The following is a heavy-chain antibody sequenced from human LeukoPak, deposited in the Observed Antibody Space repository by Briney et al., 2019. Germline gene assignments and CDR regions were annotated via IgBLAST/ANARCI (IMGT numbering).Heavy chain of an antibody. D-gene: IGHD1-26*01. CDR2: IKQDGSDK. CDR3: ASRDGSYGY. CDR1: GFTFSSYW. Sequence: GGSLRLSCEGSGFTFSSYWMTWVRQAPGKGLEWVANIKQDGSDKYYVDSVKGRFTISRDNAKDSLYLQMNSLRAEDTAVYYCASRDGSYGYWGQGTLVTVSS. V-gene: IGHV3-7*01. J-gene: IGHJ4*02.